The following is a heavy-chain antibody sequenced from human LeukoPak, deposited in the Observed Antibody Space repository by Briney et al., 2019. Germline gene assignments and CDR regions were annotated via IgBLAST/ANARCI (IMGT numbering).Heavy chain of an antibody. CDR3: ASADGYNFNYFDC. CDR1: GGTFSSYA. CDR2: IIPIFGTA. J-gene: IGHJ4*02. Sequence: SVKVSCKASGGTFSSYAISWVRQAPGQGLEWMGGIIPIFGTANYAQKFQGRVTITTDESTSTAYMELSSLRSEDTAVYYCASADGYNFNYFDCWGQGTLVTVSS. V-gene: IGHV1-69*05. D-gene: IGHD5-24*01.